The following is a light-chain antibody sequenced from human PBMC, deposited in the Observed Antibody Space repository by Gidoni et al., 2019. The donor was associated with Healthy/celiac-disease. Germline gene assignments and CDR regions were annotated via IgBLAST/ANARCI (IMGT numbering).Light chain of an antibody. CDR3: AAWDDSLNGLV. J-gene: IGLJ1*01. CDR2: SNN. V-gene: IGLV1-44*01. CDR1: SSNIGSNT. Sequence: QSVLTQPPSASAPPGQRVTISCSGSSSNIGSNTVNWYQQLPGTAPKLLIYSNNQRPAGVPDRFSGSKSGTSASLAISGLQSEDEADYYCAAWDDSLNGLVFGTGTKVTVL.